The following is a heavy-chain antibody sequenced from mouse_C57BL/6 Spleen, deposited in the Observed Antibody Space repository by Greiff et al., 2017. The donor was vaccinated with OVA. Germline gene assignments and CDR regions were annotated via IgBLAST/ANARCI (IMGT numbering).Heavy chain of an antibody. CDR2: IYPGSGNT. J-gene: IGHJ4*01. V-gene: IGHV1-76*01. Sequence: QVQLQQSGAELVRPGASVTLSCKASGYTFTDYYINWVKQRPGQGLEWIARIYPGSGNTYYNEKFKGKATLTAEKSSSTAYMQLSSLTSDDSAVYFCARRDYDYDDYAMDYWGQGTSVTVSS. D-gene: IGHD2-4*01. CDR1: GYTFTDYY. CDR3: ARRDYDYDDYAMDY.